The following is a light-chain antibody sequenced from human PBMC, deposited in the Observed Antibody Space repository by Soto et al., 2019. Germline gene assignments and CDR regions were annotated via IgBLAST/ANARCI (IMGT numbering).Light chain of an antibody. CDR2: DAS. V-gene: IGKV3-20*01. CDR1: QSVSSSY. CDR3: QQYGRP. J-gene: IGKJ1*01. Sequence: EIVLTQSPGTLSLSPVERATLSCRASQSVSSSYLAWYQQKPGQAPRLLIYDASNRATGIPARFSGSGSGTDFTLTISRLEPEDFAVYYCQQYGRPFGQGTKVDIK.